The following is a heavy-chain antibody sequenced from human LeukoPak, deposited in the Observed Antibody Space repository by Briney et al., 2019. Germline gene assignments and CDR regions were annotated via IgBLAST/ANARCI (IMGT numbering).Heavy chain of an antibody. CDR1: GFTFSSYA. J-gene: IGHJ4*02. Sequence: TGRSLRLSCAASGFTFSSYAMSWVRQAPGKGLEWVSAIRGSGGSTYYADSVKGRFTISRDNSKNTLYLQMNSLRAEDTAVYYCAKVQTVSFHSSGWFDYWGQGTLVTVSS. D-gene: IGHD6-19*01. CDR2: IRGSGGST. V-gene: IGHV3-23*01. CDR3: AKVQTVSFHSSGWFDY.